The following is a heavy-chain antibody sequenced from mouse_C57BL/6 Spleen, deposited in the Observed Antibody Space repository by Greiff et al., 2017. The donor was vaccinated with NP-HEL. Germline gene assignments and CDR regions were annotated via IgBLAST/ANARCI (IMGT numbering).Heavy chain of an antibody. Sequence: EVHLVESGGGLVKPGGSLKLSCAASGFTFSDYGMHWVRQAPEKGLEWVAYISSGSSTIYYADTVKGRFTISRDNAKNTLFLQMTSLRSEDTAMYYCARYGYDGDWYFDVWGTGTTVTVSS. CDR3: ARYGYDGDWYFDV. CDR2: ISSGSSTI. J-gene: IGHJ1*03. D-gene: IGHD2-2*01. CDR1: GFTFSDYG. V-gene: IGHV5-17*01.